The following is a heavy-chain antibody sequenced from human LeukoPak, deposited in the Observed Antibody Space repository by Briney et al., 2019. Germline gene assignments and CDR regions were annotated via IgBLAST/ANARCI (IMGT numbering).Heavy chain of an antibody. Sequence: PGGSLRLSRAASGFAFSNSWMSWVRQAPGKGLEWVANINHEGGDIHYVDSVKGRFTIPRDNAKDSLYLQMNSLRAEDTAVYYCATYINWVAGDVWGQGTTVTVSS. D-gene: IGHD1-1*01. V-gene: IGHV3-7*01. J-gene: IGHJ6*02. CDR3: ATYINWVAGDV. CDR1: GFAFSNSW. CDR2: INHEGGDI.